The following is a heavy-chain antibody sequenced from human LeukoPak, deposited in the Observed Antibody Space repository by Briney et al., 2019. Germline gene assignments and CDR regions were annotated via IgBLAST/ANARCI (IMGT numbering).Heavy chain of an antibody. Sequence: GGSLRLSCAASGFTFDDYAMHWVRQVPGKGREWVSGINWNSDSICYADSVKGRFTTSRDNAKNSLYLQMNSLRAEDTAFYYCAINGGGDSGYGNFDYWGQGTLVTVSS. CDR1: GFTFDDYA. J-gene: IGHJ4*02. V-gene: IGHV3-9*01. CDR2: INWNSDSI. D-gene: IGHD5-12*01. CDR3: AINGGGDSGYGNFDY.